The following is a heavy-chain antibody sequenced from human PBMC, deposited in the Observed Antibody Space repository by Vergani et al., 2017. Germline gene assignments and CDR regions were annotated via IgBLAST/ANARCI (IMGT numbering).Heavy chain of an antibody. CDR3: ARYYGIGRVATAMVRTHAKYYFDY. D-gene: IGHD5-18*01. CDR1: GYTFTSYD. Sequence: QVQLVQSGAEVKKPGASVKVSCKASGYTFTSYDINWVRQATGQGLEWMGWMNPNSGGTNYAQKFQGRVTMTRDTSISTAYMELSRLRPDDTAVYYCARYYGIGRVATAMVRTHAKYYFDYWGQGTLVTVSS. V-gene: IGHV1-2*02. CDR2: MNPNSGGT. J-gene: IGHJ4*02.